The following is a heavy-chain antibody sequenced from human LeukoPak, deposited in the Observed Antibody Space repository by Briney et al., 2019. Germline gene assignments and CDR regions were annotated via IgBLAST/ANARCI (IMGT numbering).Heavy chain of an antibody. D-gene: IGHD3-9*01. CDR3: ARDETYYDILTGYYSLALGPPDY. J-gene: IGHJ4*02. CDR2: TYYRSKWYN. CDR1: GDSVSSNSAA. Sequence: SQTLSLTCAISGDSVSSNSAAWNWIRQSPSRGLEWLGRTYYRSKWYNDYAVSVKSRITINPDTSKNQFSLQLNSVTPEDTAVYYCARDETYYDILTGYYSLALGPPDYWGQGTLVTVSS. V-gene: IGHV6-1*01.